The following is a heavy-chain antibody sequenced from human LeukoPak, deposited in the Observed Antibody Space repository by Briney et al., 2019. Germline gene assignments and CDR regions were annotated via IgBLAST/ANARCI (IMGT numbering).Heavy chain of an antibody. CDR1: GAYISDYP. CDR2: LYPSGIT. J-gene: IGHJ4*02. CDR3: ARQNYDSNAYYFGL. Sequence: SETLSLTCSVSGAYISDYPWSWIRQPAGRRLEWIGLLYPSGITFYNPSLESRVTMSVDRSKNQFSLKLSSVTAADTAVYYCARQNYDSNAYYFGLWGQGSLVTVSS. D-gene: IGHD3-22*01. V-gene: IGHV4-4*07.